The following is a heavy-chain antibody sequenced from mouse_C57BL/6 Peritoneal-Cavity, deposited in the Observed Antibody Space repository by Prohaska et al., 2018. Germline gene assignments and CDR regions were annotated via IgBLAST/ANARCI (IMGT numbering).Heavy chain of an antibody. CDR2: IDPSDSYT. D-gene: IGHD1-1*01. CDR1: GYTFTSYW. CDR3: ARWYYGSSFDN. J-gene: IGHJ2*01. Sequence: KASGYTFTSYWMHCVKQRPVQGLELIGEIDPSDSYTNYNQKFKGKATLTVDKSSSTVYRQLSSRKSEDTAVYYCARWYYGSSFDNRGQGTTLTVTS. V-gene: IGHV1-69*02.